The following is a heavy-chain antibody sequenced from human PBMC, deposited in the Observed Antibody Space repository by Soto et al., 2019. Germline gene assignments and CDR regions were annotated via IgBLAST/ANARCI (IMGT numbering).Heavy chain of an antibody. V-gene: IGHV3-23*01. CDR2: ISGNGGFT. CDR1: GFTFGSYA. J-gene: IGHJ6*02. D-gene: IGHD2-2*02. CDR3: AKDMGNIVVVPAALRPSHFNYGMDI. Sequence: GGSLRLSCAASGFTFGSYAMSWVRQAPGKGLEWVSTISGNGGFTYYADSVQGRFSISRDNSKNTLYLQINTLRAEDTAKYYCAKDMGNIVVVPAALRPSHFNYGMDIWGQGTTVTVSS.